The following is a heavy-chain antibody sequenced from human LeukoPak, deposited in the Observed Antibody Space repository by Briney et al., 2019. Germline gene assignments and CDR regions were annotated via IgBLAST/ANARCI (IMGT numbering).Heavy chain of an antibody. Sequence: PGGSLRLSCAASGFTVSTNYMSWVRQAPGKGLEWVSIIYSGGSTSYADSVKGRFTISRDISKNTLFLQMSSLRAEDTAVYYCARSPLIYDSSGYYLVEYFDLWGRGTLVTVSS. V-gene: IGHV3-53*01. D-gene: IGHD3-22*01. CDR1: GFTVSTNY. CDR2: IYSGGST. CDR3: ARSPLIYDSSGYYLVEYFDL. J-gene: IGHJ2*01.